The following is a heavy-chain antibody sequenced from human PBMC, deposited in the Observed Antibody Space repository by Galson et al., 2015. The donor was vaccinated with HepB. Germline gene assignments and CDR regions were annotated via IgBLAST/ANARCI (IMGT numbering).Heavy chain of an antibody. J-gene: IGHJ4*02. CDR2: FYYRESP. CDR3: ARHILDTSAFFDY. D-gene: IGHD3-10*01. Sequence: TLSLTCTVSGGSIRSSSYYWGWIRQPPGKGLEWIGTFYYRESPYYNPSLKSRVTISEDSSKNQFSLKLTFVTAADTAVYYCARHILDTSAFFDYWGRGTLVAVSS. CDR1: GGSIRSSSYY. V-gene: IGHV4-39*01.